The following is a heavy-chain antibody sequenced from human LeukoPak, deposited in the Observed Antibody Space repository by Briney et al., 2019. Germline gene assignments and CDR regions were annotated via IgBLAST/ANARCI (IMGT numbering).Heavy chain of an antibody. D-gene: IGHD2-21*02. V-gene: IGHV3-69-1*01. CDR3: ASANCGGDCYRDYYYMDV. CDR1: GFTFDDYG. Sequence: PGGSLRLSCAASGFTFDDYGMSWVRQAPGKGLEWVSSISGSSYIYYADSVKGRFTISRDNAKNSLYLQMNSLRAEDTAVYYCASANCGGDCYRDYYYMDVWGKGTTVTVSS. CDR2: ISGSSYI. J-gene: IGHJ6*03.